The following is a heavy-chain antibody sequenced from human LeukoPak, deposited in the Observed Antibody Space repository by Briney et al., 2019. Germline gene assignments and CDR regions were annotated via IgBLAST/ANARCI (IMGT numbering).Heavy chain of an antibody. CDR3: ARGEYGSGSYHIDY. CDR1: GFTFSSYS. J-gene: IGHJ4*02. CDR2: ISSSSSYI. D-gene: IGHD3-10*01. V-gene: IGHV3-21*01. Sequence: PGGSLRLSCAASGFTFSSYSMNWVRKGPGKWQEWVSFISSSSSYIYYADSVKGRFTISRDNAKNSLYLQMNSLRAEDTAVYYCARGEYGSGSYHIDYWGQGTLVTVSS.